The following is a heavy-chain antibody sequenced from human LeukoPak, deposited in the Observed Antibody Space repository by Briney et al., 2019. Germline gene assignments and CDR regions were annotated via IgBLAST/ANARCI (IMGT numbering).Heavy chain of an antibody. V-gene: IGHV1-8*01. CDR3: ARAADEYNYWFDP. Sequence: GASVKVSCKASGYTFTSYDINWVRQATGQGLEWMGWMNPNSGNTSYAQKFQGRVTMTRNTSISTAYMELGSLRSEDTAVYYCARAADEYNYWFDPWGQGTLVTVSS. J-gene: IGHJ5*02. D-gene: IGHD1-20*01. CDR2: MNPNSGNT. CDR1: GYTFTSYD.